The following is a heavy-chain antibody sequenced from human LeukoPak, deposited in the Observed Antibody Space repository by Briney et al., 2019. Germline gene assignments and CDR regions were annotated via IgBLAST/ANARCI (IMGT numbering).Heavy chain of an antibody. V-gene: IGHV1-2*02. Sequence: GASVKVSCKASGYTFTGYYMHWVRQAPGQGLEWMGWINPNSGGTNYAQKFQGRVTMTRDTSISTAYMELSRLRSDDTAVYYCARGYVAVAVNFDYWGQGTLVTVSS. J-gene: IGHJ4*02. CDR3: ARGYVAVAVNFDY. CDR1: GYTFTGYY. CDR2: INPNSGGT. D-gene: IGHD6-19*01.